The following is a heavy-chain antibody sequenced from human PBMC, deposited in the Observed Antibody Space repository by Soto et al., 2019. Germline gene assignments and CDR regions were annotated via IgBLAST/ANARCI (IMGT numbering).Heavy chain of an antibody. CDR2: INAGNGNT. CDR1: GYTFTSYA. V-gene: IGHV1-3*01. J-gene: IGHJ6*02. CDR3: ARDRSDYYDFWSGYYYYGMDV. D-gene: IGHD3-3*01. Sequence: ASVKVSCKASGYTFTSYAMHWVRPAPGQRLEWMGWINAGNGNTKYSQKFQGRVTITRDTSTSTAYMGLRSLRSDDTAVYYCARDRSDYYDFWSGYYYYGMDVWGQGTTVTVSS.